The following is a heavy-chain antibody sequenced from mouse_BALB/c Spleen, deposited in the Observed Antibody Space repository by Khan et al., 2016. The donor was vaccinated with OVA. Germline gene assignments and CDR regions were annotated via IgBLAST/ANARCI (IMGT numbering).Heavy chain of an antibody. Sequence: QVQLKQSGAELAKPGASVKMSCKASGYTFINYWMNWVKQRPGQGLEWIGYINPTTGYTEYNLKFKDKATLTADKSSSTAHMQLSSLTSEDSAVYYCERRGRRWDFDYWGQGTTLTVSA. D-gene: IGHD1-1*01. CDR2: INPTTGYT. CDR1: GYTFINYW. V-gene: IGHV1-7*01. CDR3: ERRGRRWDFDY. J-gene: IGHJ2*01.